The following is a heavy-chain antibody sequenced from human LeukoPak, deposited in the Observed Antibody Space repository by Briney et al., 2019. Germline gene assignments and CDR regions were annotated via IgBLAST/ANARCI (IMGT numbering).Heavy chain of an antibody. CDR2: IIPIFGTA. CDR1: GGTFSSYA. V-gene: IGHV1-69*13. D-gene: IGHD2-2*02. CDR3: ARGLGYCSSTSCYNYYYGMDV. J-gene: IGHJ6*02. Sequence: ASVKVSCKASGGTFSSYAISWVRQAPGQGLEWMGGIIPIFGTANYAQKFQGRVTITADESTSTAYMELSSLRSEDTAVYYCARGLGYCSSTSCYNYYYGMDVWGQGTTVTVSS.